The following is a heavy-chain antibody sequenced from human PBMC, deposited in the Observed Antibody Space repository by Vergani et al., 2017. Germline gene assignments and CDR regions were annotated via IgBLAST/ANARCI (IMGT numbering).Heavy chain of an antibody. D-gene: IGHD2-2*01. V-gene: IGHV1-46*01. Sequence: QVQLVQSGAEVKKPGASVKVSCKASGYTFTSYYMHWVRQAPGQGLEWMGIINPSGGSTSYAQKFQGRVTMTRDTSPSTVYMELSSLRSEDTAVYYCARGIEPPDCSSTSCYAYYFDYWGQGTLVTVSS. CDR1: GYTFTSYY. J-gene: IGHJ4*02. CDR2: INPSGGST. CDR3: ARGIEPPDCSSTSCYAYYFDY.